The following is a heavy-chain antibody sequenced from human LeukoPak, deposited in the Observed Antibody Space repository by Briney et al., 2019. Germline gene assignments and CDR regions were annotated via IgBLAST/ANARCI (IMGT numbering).Heavy chain of an antibody. D-gene: IGHD4-17*01. J-gene: IGHJ4*02. V-gene: IGHV3-33*01. Sequence: GGSLRLSCAASGFPFSTYGMHWVRQAPGKGLEWVAVIWFDGSNKDYGDSVKGRFTISRDNSKNTVYLQMNSLRAEDTAVYYCARDFYGDFSKFDYRGQGTLVTVSS. CDR2: IWFDGSNK. CDR3: ARDFYGDFSKFDY. CDR1: GFPFSTYG.